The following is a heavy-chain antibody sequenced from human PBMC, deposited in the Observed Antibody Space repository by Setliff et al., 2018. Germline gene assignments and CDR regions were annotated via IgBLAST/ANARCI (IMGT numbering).Heavy chain of an antibody. D-gene: IGHD2-15*01. CDR3: ARTRTPSPFDSWFDP. J-gene: IGHJ5*02. CDR1: GYTFTSYD. Sequence: ASVKVSCKASGYTFTSYDINWVRQATGQGLEWMGWMNPNSGNTGYAQKFQGRVTITRNTSISTAYMELSSLRSEDTAMYYCARTRTPSPFDSWFDPWGQGTLVTVSS. V-gene: IGHV1-8*03. CDR2: MNPNSGNT.